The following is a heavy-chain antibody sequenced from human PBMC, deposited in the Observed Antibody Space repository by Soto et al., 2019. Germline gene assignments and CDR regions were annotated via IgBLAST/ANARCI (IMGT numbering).Heavy chain of an antibody. Sequence: GGSLRLSCAVSGFIFSDYYMNWIRQAPGKGLEWVSYISSSGHSIYYADSVKGRFTISRDNAKNSLYLQMNSLRAEDTAVYYCARGGGYYGSGSYSYHGMDVWGQGTTVTVSS. CDR1: GFIFSDYY. V-gene: IGHV3-11*01. CDR3: ARGGGYYGSGSYSYHGMDV. CDR2: ISSSGHSI. J-gene: IGHJ6*02. D-gene: IGHD3-10*01.